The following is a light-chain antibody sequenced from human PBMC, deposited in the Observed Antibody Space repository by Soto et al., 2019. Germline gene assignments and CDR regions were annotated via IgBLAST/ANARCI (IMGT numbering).Light chain of an antibody. CDR3: SSYTSSSTLVV. CDR1: SSDVGGSNY. J-gene: IGLJ2*01. CDR2: EVS. V-gene: IGLV2-14*01. Sequence: QSALTQPASVSGSPGQSITISCTGTSSDVGGSNYVSWYQHHPGKAPKLMIFEVSNRPSGVSNRFSGSKSGNTASLTISGLQAEDEADYYCSSYTSSSTLVVFGGGTKLTVL.